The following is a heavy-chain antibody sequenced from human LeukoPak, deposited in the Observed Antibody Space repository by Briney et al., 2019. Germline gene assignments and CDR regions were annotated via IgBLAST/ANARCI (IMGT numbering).Heavy chain of an antibody. D-gene: IGHD3-9*01. Sequence: PSETLSLTCTVSGGSISSYYWSWIRQPPGEGLEWIGYIYYSGSTNYNPSLKSRVTISVDTSKNQFSLKLSSVTAADTAVYYCARSPYYDILTGYYLGAFDIWGQGTMVTVSS. CDR2: IYYSGST. V-gene: IGHV4-59*08. CDR1: GGSISSYY. CDR3: ARSPYYDILTGYYLGAFDI. J-gene: IGHJ3*02.